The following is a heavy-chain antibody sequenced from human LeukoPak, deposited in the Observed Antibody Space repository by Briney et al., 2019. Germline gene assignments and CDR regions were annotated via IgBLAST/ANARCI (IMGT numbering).Heavy chain of an antibody. J-gene: IGHJ4*02. CDR3: AMITVTTGVDS. D-gene: IGHD4-17*01. V-gene: IGHV4-4*09. CDR1: GGSISSYY. CDR2: IYTSGST. Sequence: PSETLSLTCTVSGGSISSYYWSWIRQPPGKGLEWIGYIYTSGSTNYNPSLKSRVTISVDTSRNQLSMRLSSVTAADTAVYYCAMITVTTGVDSWGQGTLVTVSS.